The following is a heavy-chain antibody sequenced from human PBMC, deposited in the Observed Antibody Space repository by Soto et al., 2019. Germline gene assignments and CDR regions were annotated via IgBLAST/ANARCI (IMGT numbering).Heavy chain of an antibody. D-gene: IGHD6-19*01. CDR1: GLSITDSEMG. V-gene: IGHV2-26*01. Sequence: QVTLKESGPVLVKPTEPLTLRCTVSGLSITDSEMGVSWIRQPPGQPLEWLAHIDSSGEKSYRTFLKSRLATSKDTSKSQIVRTMTNMDPADTATYYCARRHLAVAVSPWFDPWGQGIPVTVSS. CDR3: ARRHLAVAVSPWFDP. J-gene: IGHJ5*02. CDR2: IDSSGEK.